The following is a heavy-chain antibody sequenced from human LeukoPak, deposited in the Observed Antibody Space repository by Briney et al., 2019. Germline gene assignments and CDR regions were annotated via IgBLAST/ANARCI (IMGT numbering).Heavy chain of an antibody. CDR1: GGSISSGANY. CDR3: ARVSDGSYPTLGY. V-gene: IGHV4-30-2*01. Sequence: SQTLSLTCTVSGGSISSGANYWSWIRQPPGRGLEWIGYISHSESAYYSPSLESRITISVDTSKNQFSLKLSSVTAADTAVYYCARVSDGSYPTLGYWGQGTLVTVSS. CDR2: ISHSESA. D-gene: IGHD1-26*01. J-gene: IGHJ4*02.